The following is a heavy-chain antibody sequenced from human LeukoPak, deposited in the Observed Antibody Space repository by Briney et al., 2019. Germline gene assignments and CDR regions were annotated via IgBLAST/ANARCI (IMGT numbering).Heavy chain of an antibody. D-gene: IGHD1-26*01. CDR2: ISGSGGST. V-gene: IGHV3-23*01. J-gene: IGHJ4*02. Sequence: GGSLRLSCAASGFTFSSYGMSWVRQAPGKGLEWVSAISGSGGSTYYADSVKGRFTVSRDNSKNTLYLQMNSLRAEDTAVYYCAKDRVGATLYFDCWGQGTLVTVSS. CDR3: AKDRVGATLYFDC. CDR1: GFTFSSYG.